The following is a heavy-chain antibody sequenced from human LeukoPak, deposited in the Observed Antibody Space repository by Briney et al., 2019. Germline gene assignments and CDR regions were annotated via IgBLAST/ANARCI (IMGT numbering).Heavy chain of an antibody. CDR3: ARDSYRYCSSTSCQRFDY. CDR2: IYTSGST. CDR1: GVSISSYY. V-gene: IGHV4-4*07. D-gene: IGHD2-2*01. Sequence: PSETLSLTCTVSGVSISSYYWSWIRQPAGKGLEWIGGIYTSGSTNYNPSLKSRVTMSVDRSKNQFSLKLSSVTAADTAVYYCARDSYRYCSSTSCQRFDYWGQGTLVTDSS. J-gene: IGHJ4*02.